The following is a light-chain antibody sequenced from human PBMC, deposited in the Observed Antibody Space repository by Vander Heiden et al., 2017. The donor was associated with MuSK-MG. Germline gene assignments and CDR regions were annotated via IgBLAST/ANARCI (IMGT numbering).Light chain of an antibody. CDR2: SNN. V-gene: IGLV1-44*01. J-gene: IGLJ3*02. Sequence: QSVLTQAPSASGTPGQRVTISCSGSSSNIGSNTGNWYQQLPGTAPKLLIYSNNQRPSGVPDRFSGSKSGTSAFLAISGLQSEDEADYYCAAWDDSLNGWVFGGGTKLTVL. CDR3: AAWDDSLNGWV. CDR1: SSNIGSNT.